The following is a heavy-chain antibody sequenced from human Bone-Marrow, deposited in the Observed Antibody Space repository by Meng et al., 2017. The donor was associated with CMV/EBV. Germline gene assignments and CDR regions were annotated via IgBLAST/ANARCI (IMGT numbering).Heavy chain of an antibody. CDR2: IIPIFGTA. D-gene: IGHD3-22*01. V-gene: IGHV1-69*05. CDR3: ASGYYDSSGYYGSFDY. Sequence: SLKVSCKASGDTFSSYAISWVRQAPGQGLEWMGGIIPIFGTANYAQKFQGRVTITTDESTSTAYMELSSLRSEDTAVYYCASGYYDSSGYYGSFDYWGQGTLVTVSS. CDR1: GDTFSSYA. J-gene: IGHJ4*02.